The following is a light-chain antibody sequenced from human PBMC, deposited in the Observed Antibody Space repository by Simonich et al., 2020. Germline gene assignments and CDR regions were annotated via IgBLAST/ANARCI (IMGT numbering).Light chain of an antibody. CDR2: WAS. CDR3: QQYYSTPYT. J-gene: IGKJ2*01. Sequence: DIVMTQSPDSLAVSLGERATINCKSSQSVLYSSNNTNYLAWYQQKPGQPPKLLIYWASTREDGVPDRFSGSGSGTDFTLTSSSLQAEDVAVYYCQQYYSTPYTFGQGTKLEIK. V-gene: IGKV4-1*01. CDR1: QSVLYSSNNTNY.